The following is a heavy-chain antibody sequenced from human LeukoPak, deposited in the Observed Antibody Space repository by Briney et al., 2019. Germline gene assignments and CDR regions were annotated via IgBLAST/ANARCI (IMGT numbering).Heavy chain of an antibody. CDR1: GGSISSSSYY. J-gene: IGHJ4*02. Sequence: PSETLSLTCTVSGGSISSSSYYWGRIRQPPGKGLEWIGSIHYTGSTYNNPSLNSRVTISVDTSKNRFSLKLSSVTAADTAVYYCARHGFLGVRYFIDYWGQGTLVTVSS. CDR2: IHYTGST. CDR3: ARHGFLGVRYFIDY. D-gene: IGHD3-3*01. V-gene: IGHV4-39*01.